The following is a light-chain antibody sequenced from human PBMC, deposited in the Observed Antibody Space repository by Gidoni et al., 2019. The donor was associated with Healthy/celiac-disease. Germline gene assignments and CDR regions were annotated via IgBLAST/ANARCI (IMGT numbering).Light chain of an antibody. CDR2: SNN. Sequence: QSVLTQPPSASGTPGQRVTISCSGSSSNLGSNYVYWYQQLPGTAPKLLIYSNNQRPSGVPDRFSGSKSGTSASLAISGLRSEDEADYYCAAWDDSLSVLFGTGTKVTVL. CDR3: AAWDDSLSVL. V-gene: IGLV1-47*02. J-gene: IGLJ1*01. CDR1: SSNLGSNY.